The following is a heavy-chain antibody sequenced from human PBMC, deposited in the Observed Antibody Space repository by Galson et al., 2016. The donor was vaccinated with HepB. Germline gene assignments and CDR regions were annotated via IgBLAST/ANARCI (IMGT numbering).Heavy chain of an antibody. D-gene: IGHD5-12*01. CDR3: ARGSGFLIHY. J-gene: IGHJ4*02. V-gene: IGHV3-11*06. CDR1: GFKFSDHY. CDR2: ISSTGSHA. Sequence: SLRLSCAASGFKFSDHYMSWIRQAPGKGLEWISYISSTGSHADYADFVKGRFTISRDDAKNSLFLQMNGLRDDDTAVYYCARGSGFLIHYWGQGTLVTVSS.